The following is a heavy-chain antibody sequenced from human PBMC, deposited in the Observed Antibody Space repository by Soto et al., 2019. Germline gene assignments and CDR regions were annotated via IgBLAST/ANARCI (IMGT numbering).Heavy chain of an antibody. J-gene: IGHJ5*02. CDR1: CGCFIVYC. D-gene: IGHD6-13*01. V-gene: IGHV4-34*01. Sequence: SETLWVRWAVGCGCFIVYCWSWIRQPPGKGLDLIGVINHSGNTNYKPSLKSRVTISIDMSKNQFSLKVISVTAADTAVYYCARVGPESRAPIPLWQVVRMNCFDPWGQGTMVTVSS. CDR2: INHSGNT. CDR3: ARVGPESRAPIPLWQVVRMNCFDP.